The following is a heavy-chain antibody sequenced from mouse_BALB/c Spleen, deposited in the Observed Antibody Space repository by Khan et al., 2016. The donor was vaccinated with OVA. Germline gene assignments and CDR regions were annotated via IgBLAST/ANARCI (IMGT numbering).Heavy chain of an antibody. V-gene: IGHV1S132*01. CDR1: GYTFTNYW. J-gene: IGHJ3*01. D-gene: IGHD2-1*01. CDR3: ARGYFGNYEFAY. CDR2: IFPGTGTT. Sequence: QVQLKESGAELVKPGASVKLSCKTSGYTFTNYWIQWVKHRPGQGLGWIGQIFPGTGTTYSNENFKAKSSLTVDTSSSTAYMHLSSLTSEDSAVYGCARGYFGNYEFAYWGQGALVTVSA.